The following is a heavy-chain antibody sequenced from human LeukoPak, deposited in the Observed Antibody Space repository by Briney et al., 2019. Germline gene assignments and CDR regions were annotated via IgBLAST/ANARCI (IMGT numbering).Heavy chain of an antibody. CDR2: ISSSGSTI. CDR3: AREVLRFLQWLSPNYYYYGMDV. J-gene: IGHJ6*02. Sequence: GGSLRLSCAASGFTFSSYEMNWVRQAPGKGLEWVSYISSSGSTIYYADSVKGRFTISRDNAENSLYLQMNSLRAEDTAVYYCAREVLRFLQWLSPNYYYYGMDVWGQGTTVTVSS. V-gene: IGHV3-48*03. D-gene: IGHD3-3*01. CDR1: GFTFSSYE.